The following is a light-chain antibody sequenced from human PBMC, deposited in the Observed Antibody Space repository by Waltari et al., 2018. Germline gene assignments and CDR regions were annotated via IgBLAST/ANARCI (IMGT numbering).Light chain of an antibody. CDR3: VLYRGDAQWV. Sequence: QTVVTQEPSLTVSPGGTVTLTCASTPGQVISNYYPNWFQQKPGQAPRALIYDKNKKQPSTPARFSGSLLGGKAALTLSGAQPEDEAEYYCVLYRGDAQWVFGGGTKLTVL. V-gene: IGLV7-43*01. CDR1: PGQVISNYY. CDR2: DKN. J-gene: IGLJ3*02.